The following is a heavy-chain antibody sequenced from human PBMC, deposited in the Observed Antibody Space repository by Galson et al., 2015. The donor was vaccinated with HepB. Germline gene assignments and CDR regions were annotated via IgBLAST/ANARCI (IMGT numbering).Heavy chain of an antibody. CDR3: AKDSIIGGRVAFDP. CDR1: EFTFSTYS. Sequence: SLRLSCAASEFTFSTYSMSWVRQAPGKGLEWVSVISSGGGTTYYADSVKGRFTISRDNSKNTLYLQMNSLRAEDTAVYYCAKDSIIGGRVAFDPWGPGTLVTVSS. D-gene: IGHD2-15*01. CDR2: ISSGGGTT. J-gene: IGHJ5*02. V-gene: IGHV3-23*01.